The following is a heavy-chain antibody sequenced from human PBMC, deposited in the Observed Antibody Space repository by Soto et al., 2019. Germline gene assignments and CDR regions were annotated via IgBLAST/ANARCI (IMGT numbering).Heavy chain of an antibody. J-gene: IGHJ6*02. CDR2: ISGSGGST. CDR1: GFTFSSYA. CDR3: AKEPRRWFGELYYYGMDV. Sequence: GGSLRLSCAASGFTFSSYAMSWVRQAPGKGLEWVSAISGSGGSTYYADSVKGRFTISRDNSKNTLYLQMNSLRAEDTAVYYCAKEPRRWFGELYYYGMDVWGQGTTVTV. V-gene: IGHV3-23*01. D-gene: IGHD3-10*01.